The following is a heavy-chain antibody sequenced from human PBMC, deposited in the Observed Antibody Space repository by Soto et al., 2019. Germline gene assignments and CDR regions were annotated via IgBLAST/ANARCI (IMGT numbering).Heavy chain of an antibody. CDR1: GFTFSSYG. CDR2: IWNDGSSK. CDR3: ASFPFGEYPDDAFDI. D-gene: IGHD3-3*01. V-gene: IGHV3-33*01. J-gene: IGHJ3*02. Sequence: PGGSLRLSCAASGFTFSSYGMHWVRQAPGKGLEWVAVIWNDGSSKFYADSVKGRFTISRDNSKNTLYLQMNSLRVEDTAVYYCASFPFGEYPDDAFDIWGQGTMVTVSS.